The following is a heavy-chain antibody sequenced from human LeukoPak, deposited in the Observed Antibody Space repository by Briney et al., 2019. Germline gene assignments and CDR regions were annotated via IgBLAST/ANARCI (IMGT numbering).Heavy chain of an antibody. CDR3: ARRVAGSCDY. D-gene: IGHD6-13*01. V-gene: IGHV3-23*01. Sequence: GGSLRLSCAASGFTFSSYAMSWVRQAPGKGVEWVSAISGSGGSTDYADSVKGRFTISRDNSKNKLYLQMNSLRGEDTAVYYCARRVAGSCDYWGQGTLVSVSS. J-gene: IGHJ4*02. CDR2: ISGSGGST. CDR1: GFTFSSYA.